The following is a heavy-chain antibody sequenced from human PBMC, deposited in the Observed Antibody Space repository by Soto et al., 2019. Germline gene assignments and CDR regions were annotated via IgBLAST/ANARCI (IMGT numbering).Heavy chain of an antibody. Sequence: QVQLVQSGAEVKKPGASVKVSCKASGYTFTSYGISWVRQAPGHGLEWMGWISAYNGNTNYAQKLQGRVTMTTDTSTSTAYMDLRSLRSDDTAVYYCARDQPYYYGSGSYYGMDVWGQGTTVTVSS. V-gene: IGHV1-18*01. CDR3: ARDQPYYYGSGSYYGMDV. CDR1: GYTFTSYG. J-gene: IGHJ6*02. D-gene: IGHD3-10*01. CDR2: ISAYNGNT.